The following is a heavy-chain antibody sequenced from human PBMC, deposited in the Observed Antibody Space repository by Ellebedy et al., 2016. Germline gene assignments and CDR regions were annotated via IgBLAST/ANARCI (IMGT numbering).Heavy chain of an antibody. D-gene: IGHD2-2*01. J-gene: IGHJ4*02. V-gene: IGHV4-34*01. CDR1: GGSISSYY. Sequence: SETLSLTXTVSGGSISSYYWSWIRQPPGKGLEWIGEINHSGSTNYNPSLKSRVTISVDTSKNQFSLKLSSVTAADTAVYYCASIGYCSSTSCYVFDYWGQGTLVTVSS. CDR3: ASIGYCSSTSCYVFDY. CDR2: INHSGST.